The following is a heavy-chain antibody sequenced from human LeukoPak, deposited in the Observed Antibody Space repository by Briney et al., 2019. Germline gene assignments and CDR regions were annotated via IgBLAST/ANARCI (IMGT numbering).Heavy chain of an antibody. V-gene: IGHV1-2*02. D-gene: IGHD4-17*01. CDR3: ARTKMTTVTTSWFDP. J-gene: IGHJ5*02. CDR1: GYTFTGYY. CDR2: INPNSGGT. Sequence: EASVKVPCKASGYTFTGYYMHWVRQAPGQGLEWMGWINPNSGGTNYAQKFQGRVTMTRDTSISTAYMELSRLRSDDTAVYYCARTKMTTVTTSWFDPWGQGTLVTVSS.